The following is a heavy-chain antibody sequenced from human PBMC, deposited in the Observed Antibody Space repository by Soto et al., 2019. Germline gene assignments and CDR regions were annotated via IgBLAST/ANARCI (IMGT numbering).Heavy chain of an antibody. CDR3: ARDRAYDSSGYYLHDAFDI. CDR1: GFTFSSYS. J-gene: IGHJ3*02. D-gene: IGHD3-22*01. V-gene: IGHV3-48*02. CDR2: ISSSSSTI. Sequence: GGSLRLSCAASGFTFSSYSMNWVRQAPGKGLEWVSYISSSSSTIYYADSVKGRFTISRDNAKNSLYLQMNSLRDEDTAVYYSARDRAYDSSGYYLHDAFDIWGQGTMVTVSS.